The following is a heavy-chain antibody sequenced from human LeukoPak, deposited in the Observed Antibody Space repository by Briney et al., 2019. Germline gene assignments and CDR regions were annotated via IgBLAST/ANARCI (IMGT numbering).Heavy chain of an antibody. CDR1: GGTFSSYA. V-gene: IGHV1-69*13. CDR2: IIPIFGTA. J-gene: IGHJ4*02. Sequence: SVKASCKASGGTFSSYAISWVRQAPGQGLEWMGGIIPIFGTANYAQKFQGRVTITADESTSTAYMELSSLRSEDTAVYYCARGGSVTSATSFDYWGQGTLVTVSS. CDR3: ARGGSVTSATSFDY. D-gene: IGHD3-10*01.